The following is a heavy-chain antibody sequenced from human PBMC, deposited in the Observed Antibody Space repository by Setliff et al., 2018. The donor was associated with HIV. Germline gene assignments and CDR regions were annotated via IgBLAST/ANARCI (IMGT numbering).Heavy chain of an antibody. V-gene: IGHV4-39*01. D-gene: IGHD2-21*01. CDR3: LRHPYGLRRGQLF. Sequence: SETLSLTCSVSGGSISTSSYYRGWIRQPPGKRLEWIGSIYNGANTYYNPSLKSRVTISVDTSRNHFSLELSSVTAADTAVYYRLRHPYGLRRGQLFWGPGALVTVSS. CDR2: IYNGANT. J-gene: IGHJ4*02. CDR1: GGSISTSSYY.